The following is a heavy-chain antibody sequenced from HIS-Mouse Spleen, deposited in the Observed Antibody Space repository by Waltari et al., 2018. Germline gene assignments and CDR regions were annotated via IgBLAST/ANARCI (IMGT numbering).Heavy chain of an antibody. Sequence: QVQLQQWGAGLLKPSETLSLTCAVYGGSFSGYYWSWIRQPPGKGLEWIGEINQSGSTNYNPPLKSRVTISVDTSKNQFSLKLSSVTAADTAVYYCARGGTGDTRNWYFDLWGRGTLVTVSS. CDR2: INQSGST. V-gene: IGHV4-34*01. CDR1: GGSFSGYY. D-gene: IGHD7-27*01. CDR3: ARGGTGDTRNWYFDL. J-gene: IGHJ2*01.